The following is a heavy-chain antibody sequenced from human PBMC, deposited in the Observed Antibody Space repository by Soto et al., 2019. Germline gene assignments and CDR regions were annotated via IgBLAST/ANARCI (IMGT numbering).Heavy chain of an antibody. CDR2: IIPIFGTA. Sequence: ASVKVSCKASGGTFSSYAISWVRQAPGQGLEWMGGIIPIFGTANYAQKFQGRVTITRDTSASTAYMELSSLRSEDTAVYYCARDSLMVRGVIITYLGYGMDVWGQGTTVTVSS. J-gene: IGHJ6*02. V-gene: IGHV1-69*05. CDR1: GGTFSSYA. D-gene: IGHD3-10*01. CDR3: ARDSLMVRGVIITYLGYGMDV.